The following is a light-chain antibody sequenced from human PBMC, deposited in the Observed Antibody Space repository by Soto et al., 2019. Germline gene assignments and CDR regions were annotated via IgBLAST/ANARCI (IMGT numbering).Light chain of an antibody. CDR2: GNS. Sequence: QSPLTQPPSASGAPGQRVTISCTGSSSNIGAGYDVHWYQQLPGTAPKLLIYGNSNRPSGVPDRFSGSKSGTSASLAITGLQAEDEADYYCQSYDSSLSGYVFGTGTKVTV. CDR1: SSNIGAGYD. V-gene: IGLV1-40*01. J-gene: IGLJ1*01. CDR3: QSYDSSLSGYV.